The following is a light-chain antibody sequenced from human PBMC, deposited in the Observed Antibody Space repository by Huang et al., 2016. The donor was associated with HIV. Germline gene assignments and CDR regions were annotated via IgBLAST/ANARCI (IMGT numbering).Light chain of an antibody. CDR1: QSLGRF. J-gene: IGKJ2*01. V-gene: IGKV3-11*01. CDR3: QQRGSWPRT. Sequence: EIVLTQSPATLSLSPGERATLSCRASQSLGRFLAWYQQKPGQAPRLLIFGASDRASGIPARFAGSGSGTDFTLTINNVGPEDFAVYYCQQRGSWPRTFGQGTRLDIK. CDR2: GAS.